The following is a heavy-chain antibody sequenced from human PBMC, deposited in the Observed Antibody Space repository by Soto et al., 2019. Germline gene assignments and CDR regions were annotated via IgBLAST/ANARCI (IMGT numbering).Heavy chain of an antibody. D-gene: IGHD6-13*01. Sequence: ASVKASCKASGYTFTSYGISWVRQAPGHGPEWMGRISTYNGNTNYVQKLQGRVTMTTDTSSNTAYLELRSLRYDDTAVYYCARDPGYSTTWHQAFDIWGQGTMVTVSS. CDR1: GYTFTSYG. V-gene: IGHV1-18*01. CDR2: ISTYNGNT. CDR3: ARDPGYSTTWHQAFDI. J-gene: IGHJ3*02.